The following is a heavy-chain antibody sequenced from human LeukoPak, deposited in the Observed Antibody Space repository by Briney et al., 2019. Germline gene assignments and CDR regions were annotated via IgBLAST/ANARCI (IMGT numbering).Heavy chain of an antibody. CDR1: GYTFTGHY. Sequence: GASVKVSCKASGYTFTGHYMHWVRPAPGQGLEWMGWINPNSGGTNYAQKFQGRVTMTRDTSISTAYMELSRLRSDDTAVYYCAKDRARVGTMVDAFDMWGQGTMVTVSS. V-gene: IGHV1-2*02. J-gene: IGHJ3*02. CDR2: INPNSGGT. D-gene: IGHD1-1*01. CDR3: AKDRARVGTMVDAFDM.